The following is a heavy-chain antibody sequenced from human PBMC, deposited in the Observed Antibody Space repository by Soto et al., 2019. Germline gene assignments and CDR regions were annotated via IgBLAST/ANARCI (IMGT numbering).Heavy chain of an antibody. D-gene: IGHD5-18*01. V-gene: IGHV4-31*03. J-gene: IGHJ6*02. CDR1: GGSISSGGYY. Sequence: SETLSLTCTVSGGSISSGGYYWSWIRQHPGKGLEWIGYIYYSGSTYYNPSLKSRVTISVDTSKNQFSLKLSSVTAADTAVYYCARADRDIGNNSNPRIKLWDYYYYGMDVWGQGTTVT. CDR3: ARADRDIGNNSNPRIKLWDYYYYGMDV. CDR2: IYYSGST.